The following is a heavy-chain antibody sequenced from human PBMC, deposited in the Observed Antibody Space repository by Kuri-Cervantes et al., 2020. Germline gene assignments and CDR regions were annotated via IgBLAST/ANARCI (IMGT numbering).Heavy chain of an antibody. CDR3: VRLGGIVGATSRVWYFDL. D-gene: IGHD1-26*01. J-gene: IGHJ2*01. V-gene: IGHV5-51*01. CDR2: IYPGDSDT. CDR1: GYSFTSYW. Sequence: SCKGSGYSFTSYWIGWVRRMPGKRLEWMGIIYPGDSDTSYSPSFQGQVTISADKSISTAYLQWSSLKASVTAMYYCVRLGGIVGATSRVWYFDLWGRGTLVTVSS.